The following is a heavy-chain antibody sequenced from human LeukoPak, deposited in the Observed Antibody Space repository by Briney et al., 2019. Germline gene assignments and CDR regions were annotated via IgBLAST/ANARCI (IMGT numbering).Heavy chain of an antibody. CDR3: ARDRGGLDP. D-gene: IGHD4-23*01. J-gene: IGHJ5*02. Sequence: SVTVSCKTSGGTFVSYVISWVRQAPGQGLDWMGGILPIFGTADYAQKFQGRLTITADESTNTAYMELKSLTSEDTAVYYCARDRGGLDPWGQGTLVTVSS. CDR2: ILPIFGTA. CDR1: GGTFVSYV. V-gene: IGHV1-69*13.